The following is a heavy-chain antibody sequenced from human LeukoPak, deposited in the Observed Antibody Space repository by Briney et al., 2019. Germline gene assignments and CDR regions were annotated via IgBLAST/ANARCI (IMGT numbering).Heavy chain of an antibody. CDR3: ARQGDSSGSIGGLGD. D-gene: IGHD3-22*01. CDR1: GYSFTSCW. V-gene: IGHV5-51*01. Sequence: GESLKISCKGSGYSFTSCWIGWVRQMPGKGLEWMGIIYPGDPDTRYSPSFQGQVTISADKSISTAYLQWSSLKASDTAMYYCARQGDSSGSIGGLGDWGQGTLVTVSS. J-gene: IGHJ4*02. CDR2: IYPGDPDT.